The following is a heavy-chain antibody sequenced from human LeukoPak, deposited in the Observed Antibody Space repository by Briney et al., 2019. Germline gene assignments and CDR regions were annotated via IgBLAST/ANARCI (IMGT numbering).Heavy chain of an antibody. V-gene: IGHV1-2*02. CDR3: ARRVDYYDSSGYSPLFDY. J-gene: IGHJ4*02. D-gene: IGHD3-22*01. CDR2: INPNSGGT. CDR1: GYTFTGYY. Sequence: ASVKVSCKASGYTFTGYYMHWVRQAPGQGLEWMGWINPNSGGTNYAQKFQGRVTMTRDTSISTAYMELSRLRSDDTAVYYCARRVDYYDSSGYSPLFDYWGQGTLVTVSS.